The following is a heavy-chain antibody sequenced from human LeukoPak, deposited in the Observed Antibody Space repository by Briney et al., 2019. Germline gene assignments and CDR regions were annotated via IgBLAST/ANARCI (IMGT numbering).Heavy chain of an antibody. V-gene: IGHV4-34*01. CDR3: ASAALEAPRFDP. CDR1: GGSFSGYY. J-gene: IGHJ5*02. D-gene: IGHD1-1*01. CDR2: INHSGST. Sequence: SETLSLTCAVYGGSFSGYYWSWIRQPPGKGLEWIGEINHSGSTNYNPSLKSRVTISVDTSKYQFSLKLSSVTAADTAVYYCASAALEAPRFDPWGQGTLVTVSS.